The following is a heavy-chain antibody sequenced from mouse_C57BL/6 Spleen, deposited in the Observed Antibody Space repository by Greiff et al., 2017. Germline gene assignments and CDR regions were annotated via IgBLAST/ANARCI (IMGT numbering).Heavy chain of an antibody. CDR1: GFTFSSYA. J-gene: IGHJ4*01. V-gene: IGHV5-4*01. CDR2: ISDGGSYT. Sequence: EVQRVESGGGLVKPGGSLKLSCAASGFTFSSYAMSWVRQTPEKRLEWVATISDGGSYTYYPDNVKGRFTISRDNAKNNLYLQMSHLKSEDTAMYYCARELLTPFYYAMDYWGQGTSVTVSS. CDR3: ARELLTPFYYAMDY.